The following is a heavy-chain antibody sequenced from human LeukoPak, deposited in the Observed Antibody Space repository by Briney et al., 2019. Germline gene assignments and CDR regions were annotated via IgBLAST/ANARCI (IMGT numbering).Heavy chain of an antibody. D-gene: IGHD3-22*01. CDR2: IYYSGST. CDR1: GGSISSYY. J-gene: IGHJ5*02. V-gene: IGHV4-59*08. CDR3: ARLEVYYDSSGYYNWFDP. Sequence: SETLSLTCTVSGGSISSYYWSWIRQPPGKGLEGIGYIYYSGSTNYNPSLKSRVTISVDTSKNQFSLKLSSVTAADTAVYYCARLEVYYDSSGYYNWFDPWGQGTLVTVSS.